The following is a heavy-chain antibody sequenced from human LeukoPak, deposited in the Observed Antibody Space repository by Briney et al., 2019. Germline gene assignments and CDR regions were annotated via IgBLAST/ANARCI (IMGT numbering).Heavy chain of an antibody. CDR2: ISGSGGST. CDR1: GFTFSSYA. V-gene: IGHV3-23*01. D-gene: IGHD3-3*01. Sequence: GGSLRLSCAASGFTFSSYAMSWVRQAPGKGLEWVSAISGSGGSTYYADSVKGRFTISRDNPKNTLYLEMNSLRVEDTAVYYCAKAGRAPTNFWSDYYTYFYSMDVWGQGTTVTVSS. J-gene: IGHJ6*02. CDR3: AKAGRAPTNFWSDYYTYFYSMDV.